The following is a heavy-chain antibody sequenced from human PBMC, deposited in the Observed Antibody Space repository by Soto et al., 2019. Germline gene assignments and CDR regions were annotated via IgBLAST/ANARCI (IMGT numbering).Heavy chain of an antibody. D-gene: IGHD6-19*01. J-gene: IGHJ4*02. CDR3: ARIRSGWFNFDY. Sequence: QVQLQESGPGLVKPSQTLSLTCTVSGGSISSGGYYWSWIRQHPGKGLEWIGYIYYSGSTYYNPSLTSRVTISVDTSKNQFSLKLSSVTAADTAVYYCARIRSGWFNFDYWGQGTLVTVSS. V-gene: IGHV4-31*03. CDR1: GGSISSGGYY. CDR2: IYYSGST.